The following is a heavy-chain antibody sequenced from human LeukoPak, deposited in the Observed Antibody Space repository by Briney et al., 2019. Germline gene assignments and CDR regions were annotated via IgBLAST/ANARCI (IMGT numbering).Heavy chain of an antibody. CDR2: MNPNSGNT. V-gene: IGHV1-8*01. D-gene: IGHD6-19*01. J-gene: IGHJ5*02. CDR1: GYTFTSYD. CDR3: AREVYSSGSGFDP. Sequence: ASVKVSCKASGYTFTSYDINWVRQATGQGLEWMGWMNPNSGNTGYAQKFQGRVTITADKSTSTAYMELSSLRSEDTAVYYCAREVYSSGSGFDPWGQGTLVTVSS.